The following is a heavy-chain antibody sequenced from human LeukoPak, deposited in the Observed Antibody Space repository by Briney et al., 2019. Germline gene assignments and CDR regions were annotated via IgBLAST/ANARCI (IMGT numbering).Heavy chain of an antibody. CDR3: AVHRGSCSGVNCYRAFDI. J-gene: IGHJ3*02. D-gene: IGHD2-15*01. CDR1: GYSFTSYW. CDR2: IHPGGSDT. Sequence: GESLKISCKGSGYSFTSYWIAWVRQMPGKGLEWMGIIHPGGSDTTYSPSFQGQVTISADKSITTAYLQWNSLKASDTAIYYCAVHRGSCSGVNCYRAFDIWGQGTMVTVSS. V-gene: IGHV5-51*01.